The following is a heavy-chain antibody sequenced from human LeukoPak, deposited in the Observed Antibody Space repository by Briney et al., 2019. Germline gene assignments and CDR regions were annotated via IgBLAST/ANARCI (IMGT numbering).Heavy chain of an antibody. CDR3: ARIPIVVVVAAKKANYYYYYGMDV. CDR2: IYYSGST. V-gene: IGHV4-31*03. D-gene: IGHD2-15*01. CDR1: GGSISSGGYY. J-gene: IGHJ6*02. Sequence: PSETLSLTCTVSGGSISSGGYYWSWIRQHPGKGLEWIGYIYYSGSTYYNPSLKSRVTISVDTSKNQFSLKLSSVTAADTAVYYCARIPIVVVVAAKKANYYYYYGMDVWGQGTTVTVSS.